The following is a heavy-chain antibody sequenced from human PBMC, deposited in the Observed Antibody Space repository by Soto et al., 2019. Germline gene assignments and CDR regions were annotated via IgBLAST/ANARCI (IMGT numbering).Heavy chain of an antibody. CDR3: AREWGPLHYGMDV. J-gene: IGHJ6*02. CDR2: IKQDGSEK. Sequence: PGGSLRLSCAASGFTFSSYWMSWVRQAPGKGLEWVANIKQDGSEKYYVDSVKGRFTISRDNAKNSLYLQMNSLRAEDTAVYYCAREWGPLHYGMDVWGQGTTVTGSS. CDR1: GFTFSSYW. D-gene: IGHD1-26*01. V-gene: IGHV3-7*01.